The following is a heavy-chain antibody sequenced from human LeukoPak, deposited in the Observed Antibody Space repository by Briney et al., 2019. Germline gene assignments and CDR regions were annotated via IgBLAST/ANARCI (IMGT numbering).Heavy chain of an antibody. J-gene: IGHJ4*02. CDR1: GGSISSGGYY. CDR3: ARGVYDSSGYYYLDY. D-gene: IGHD3-22*01. V-gene: IGHV4-31*03. CDR2: IYYSGST. Sequence: TLSLTCTVSGGSISSGGYYWSWIRQHPGKGLEWIGYIYYSGSTYYNPSLKSRVTISVDTSKNQFSLKLSSVTAADTAVYYCARGVYDSSGYYYLDYWGQGTLVTVSS.